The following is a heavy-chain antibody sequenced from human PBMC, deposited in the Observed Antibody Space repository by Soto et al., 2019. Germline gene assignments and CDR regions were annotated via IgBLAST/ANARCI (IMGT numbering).Heavy chain of an antibody. CDR1: GFTFSSYG. CDR3: ARDHSSSSGFYFDY. J-gene: IGHJ4*02. D-gene: IGHD6-19*01. Sequence: GESLKISCAASGFTFSSYGMHWVRQAPGKGLEWVAVIWYDGSNKYYADSVKGRFTISRDNSKNTLYLQMNSLRAEDTAVYYCARDHSSSSGFYFDYWGQGTLVTVSS. V-gene: IGHV3-33*01. CDR2: IWYDGSNK.